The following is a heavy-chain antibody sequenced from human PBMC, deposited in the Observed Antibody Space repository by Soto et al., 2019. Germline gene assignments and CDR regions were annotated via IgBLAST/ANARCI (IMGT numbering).Heavy chain of an antibody. J-gene: IGHJ6*04. D-gene: IGHD3-9*01. V-gene: IGHV1-2*04. CDR1: GYTFTGYY. CDR3: ARDGITIFLGPDYGMDV. CDR2: INPNSGGT. Sequence: ASVKVSCKASGYTFTGYYMRWVRQAPGQGLEWMGWINPNSGGTNYAQKFQGWVTMTRDTSISTAYMELSRLRSDDTAVYYFARDGITIFLGPDYGMDVWGKGTTVTVSS.